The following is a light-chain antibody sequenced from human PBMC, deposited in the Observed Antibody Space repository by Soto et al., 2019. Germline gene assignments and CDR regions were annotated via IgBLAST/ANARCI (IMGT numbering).Light chain of an antibody. Sequence: QSVLTQPASVSGSPGQSITISCTGTSSDIGGYNSVSWYQQHPGKAPKLMIYEVSNRPSGVSNRFSGSKSGDTASLTIYGLQAEDEADYYCSSYRSPSTLVFGGGTKLTVL. CDR3: SSYRSPSTLV. V-gene: IGLV2-14*01. CDR2: EVS. J-gene: IGLJ3*02. CDR1: SSDIGGYNS.